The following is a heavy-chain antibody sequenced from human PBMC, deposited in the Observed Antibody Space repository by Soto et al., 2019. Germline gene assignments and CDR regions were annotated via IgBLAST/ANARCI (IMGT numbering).Heavy chain of an antibody. D-gene: IGHD3-16*02. CDR3: ARLMITFGGVIARPSAFDI. J-gene: IGHJ3*02. V-gene: IGHV4-31*03. Sequence: SETLSLTCTVSGGSISSGGYYWSWIRQHPGKGLEWIGYIYYSGSTYYNPSLKSRVTISVDTSKNQFSLKLSSVTAADTAVYYCARLMITFGGVIARPSAFDIWGQGTMVTVSS. CDR2: IYYSGST. CDR1: GGSISSGGYY.